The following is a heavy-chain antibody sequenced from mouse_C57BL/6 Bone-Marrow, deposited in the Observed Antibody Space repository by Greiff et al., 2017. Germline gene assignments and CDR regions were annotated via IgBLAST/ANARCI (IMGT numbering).Heavy chain of an antibody. J-gene: IGHJ1*03. D-gene: IGHD1-1*01. CDR1: GYSITSGYY. V-gene: IGHV3-6*01. Sequence: VQLQQSGPGLVKPSQSLSLTCSATGYSITSGYYWNWIRQFPGNKLEWMGYISYDGSNNYNPSLKNRISITRDTSKNQFFLKLNSVTAEDTASYYCARIITTGNFDVWGTGTTVTVSS. CDR2: ISYDGSN. CDR3: ARIITTGNFDV.